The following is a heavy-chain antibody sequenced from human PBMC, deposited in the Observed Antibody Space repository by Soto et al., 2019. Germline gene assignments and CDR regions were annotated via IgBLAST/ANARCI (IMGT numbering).Heavy chain of an antibody. D-gene: IGHD2-2*01. CDR2: INHSGST. V-gene: IGHV4-34*01. J-gene: IGHJ4*02. CDR1: GGSFSGYY. Sequence: PSETLSLTCAVYGGSFSGYYWSWIRQPPGKGLEWIGEINHSGSTNYNPSLKSRVTISVDTSKNQFSLKLSSVTAADTAVYYCARDKFLAAMQYYFDYWGQGTLVTVSS. CDR3: ARDKFLAAMQYYFDY.